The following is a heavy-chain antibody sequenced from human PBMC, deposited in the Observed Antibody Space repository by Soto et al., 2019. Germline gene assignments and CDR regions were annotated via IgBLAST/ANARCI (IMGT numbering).Heavy chain of an antibody. V-gene: IGHV4-31*03. CDR2: IYYSGST. Sequence: QVQLQESGPGLVKPSQTLSLTCTVSGGSISSGGYYWSWIRQHPGKGLEWIGYIYYSGSTYYNPSLKSRVTISVDTSKNQFSLKLSSVTAADTAVYYCARGRPDTAMASDAFDIWGQGTMVTVSS. CDR3: ARGRPDTAMASDAFDI. J-gene: IGHJ3*02. CDR1: GGSISSGGYY. D-gene: IGHD5-18*01.